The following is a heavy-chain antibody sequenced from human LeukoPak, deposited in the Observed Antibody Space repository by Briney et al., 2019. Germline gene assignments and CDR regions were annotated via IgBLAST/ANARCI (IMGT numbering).Heavy chain of an antibody. V-gene: IGHV1-2*02. J-gene: IGHJ4*02. CDR2: INPNSGGT. CDR3: ARGRGRGVIITYYFDY. Sequence: ASVKASCKTSGYTFTGYYMHWVRQAPRQGLDWMGWINPNSGGTDLAQKFQGRVTMTRDTSITTAYMELSRLTSDDTAVYYCARGRGRGVIITYYFDYWGQGTLVSVSS. CDR1: GYTFTGYY. D-gene: IGHD3-10*01.